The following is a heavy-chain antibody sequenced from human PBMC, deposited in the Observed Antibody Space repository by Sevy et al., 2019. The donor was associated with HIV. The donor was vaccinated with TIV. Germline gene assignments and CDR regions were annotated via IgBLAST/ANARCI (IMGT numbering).Heavy chain of an antibody. V-gene: IGHV4-39*01. J-gene: IGHJ5*02. CDR1: GGSISSSSYY. D-gene: IGHD4-17*01. CDR2: IYYSGSC. Sequence: SETLSLTCTVSGGSISSSSYYWGWIRQPPGKGLEWIGNIYYSGSCYYNPSLNSRVTISVVTSKNQFSLKLTSVTAADTAVYYCAGFEYGDYTNLFDPWGQGTLVTVSS. CDR3: AGFEYGDYTNLFDP.